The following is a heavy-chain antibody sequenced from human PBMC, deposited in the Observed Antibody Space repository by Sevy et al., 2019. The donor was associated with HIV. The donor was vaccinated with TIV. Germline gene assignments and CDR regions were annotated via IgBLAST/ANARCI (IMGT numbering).Heavy chain of an antibody. V-gene: IGHV3-30*04. CDR3: ARGGQPYFDWLFSGMDV. D-gene: IGHD3-9*01. J-gene: IGHJ6*02. CDR1: GFTFSSYA. Sequence: GGSLRLSCAASGFTFSSYAMHWVRQAPGKGLEWVAVISYDGSNKYYAYSVKGRFTISRDNSKNTLYLQMNSLRAEDTAVYYCARGGQPYFDWLFSGMDVWGQGTTVTVSS. CDR2: ISYDGSNK.